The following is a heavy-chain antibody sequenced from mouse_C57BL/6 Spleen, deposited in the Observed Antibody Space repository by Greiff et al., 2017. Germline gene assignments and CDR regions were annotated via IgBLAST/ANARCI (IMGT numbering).Heavy chain of an antibody. D-gene: IGHD1-2*01. CDR3: ARREHYYGTGYYFGY. Sequence: EVKLVESGGGLVKPGGSLKLSCAASGFTFSSYTMSWVRQTPEKRLEWVATISGGGGNTYYPDSVKGRFTISRDNAKNTVYLQMSSLRSEDAALYYCARREHYYGTGYYFGYWGQGTTLTVSS. V-gene: IGHV5-9*01. CDR1: GFTFSSYT. CDR2: ISGGGGNT. J-gene: IGHJ2*01.